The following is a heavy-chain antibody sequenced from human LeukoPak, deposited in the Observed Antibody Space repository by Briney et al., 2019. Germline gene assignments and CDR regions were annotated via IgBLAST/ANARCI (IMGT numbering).Heavy chain of an antibody. Sequence: GSLKISCKGSGYSFTSYWIGWVRQAPGKGLEWVSAISGSGGITYYADSVKGRFTISRDNSKNTLYLRMNSLRADDTAVYYCARGRSGYYLDPWGQGTLVTVSS. CDR1: GYSFTSYW. CDR2: ISGSGGIT. V-gene: IGHV3-23*01. D-gene: IGHD3-22*01. J-gene: IGHJ5*02. CDR3: ARGRSGYYLDP.